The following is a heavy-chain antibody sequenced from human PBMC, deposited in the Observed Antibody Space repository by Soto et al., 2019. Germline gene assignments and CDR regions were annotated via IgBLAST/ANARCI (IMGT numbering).Heavy chain of an antibody. CDR1: GFTFSSYI. D-gene: IGHD2-15*01. V-gene: IGHV3-21*01. Sequence: AGGSLRLSCAASGFTFSSYIMNWVRQAPGKGLEWVSSISSSSSYIYYADSVKGRFTISRDNAKNSLYLQMNSLRAEDTAVYYCARVRNGVVAANDYWGQGTLVTVSS. CDR3: ARVRNGVVAANDY. J-gene: IGHJ4*02. CDR2: ISSSSSYI.